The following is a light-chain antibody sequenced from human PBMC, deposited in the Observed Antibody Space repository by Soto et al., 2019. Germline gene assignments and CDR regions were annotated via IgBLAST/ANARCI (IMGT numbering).Light chain of an antibody. CDR3: QQYNNYSPLT. V-gene: IGKV1-5*01. CDR1: QSISSW. CDR2: DAV. Sequence: DVQMTQSPSTLSACVGDSVTITCRGSQSISSWLAWYQKKPGKAPKLLLFDAVSLESGGPSRCSGSRSWTEVTLTISSLQPDDYANYYCQQYNNYSPLTVGGGTKVDIK. J-gene: IGKJ4*01.